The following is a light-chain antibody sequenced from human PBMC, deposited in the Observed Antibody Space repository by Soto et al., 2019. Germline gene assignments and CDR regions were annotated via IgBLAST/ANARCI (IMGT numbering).Light chain of an antibody. Sequence: QSVLTQPPSASGTPGQRVTISCSGSSSNIGSNTVNWYQQLPGTAPKLLIYSTNQRPSGVPDRVSGSKSGTSASLAIRGLQSEDEADYYCAAWDDSLIGYVFGTGTKVTVL. J-gene: IGLJ1*01. CDR2: STN. CDR3: AAWDDSLIGYV. CDR1: SSNIGSNT. V-gene: IGLV1-44*01.